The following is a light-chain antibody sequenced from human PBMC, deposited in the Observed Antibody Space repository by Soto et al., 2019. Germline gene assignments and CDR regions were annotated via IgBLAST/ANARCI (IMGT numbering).Light chain of an antibody. CDR2: AAS. V-gene: IGKV3-15*01. Sequence: EIVMTQSPATLSVTPVERATLSCRASQSVSSNLAWYQQKPGQAPRVLIYAASTRATGIPARFSGSGSGTAFTLTIGSLQSEDFAVYYCQQYTNWPLTFGGGTKVEIK. CDR1: QSVSSN. J-gene: IGKJ4*01. CDR3: QQYTNWPLT.